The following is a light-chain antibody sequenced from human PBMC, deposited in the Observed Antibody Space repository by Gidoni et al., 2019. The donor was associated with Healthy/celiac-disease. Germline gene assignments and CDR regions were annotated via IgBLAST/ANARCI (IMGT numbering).Light chain of an antibody. CDR1: SSNIGSNY. J-gene: IGLJ3*02. CDR3: AAWDDSLSGPGV. V-gene: IGLV1-47*01. CDR2: RNN. Sequence: QSVLTQPPSASGTPGQRVTISCSGSSSNIGSNYVYWYQQPPGTAPKLLIYRNNQRPSGVPDLFSGSKSGTSASLAISGLRSEDEADYYCAAWDDSLSGPGVFGGGTKLTVL.